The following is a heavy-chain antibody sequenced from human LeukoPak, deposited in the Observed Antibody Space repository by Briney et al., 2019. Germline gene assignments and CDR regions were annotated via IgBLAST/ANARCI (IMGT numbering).Heavy chain of an antibody. V-gene: IGHV1-46*01. CDR3: ARDSYYYDSSGYPNAFDI. CDR2: INPSGGST. J-gene: IGHJ3*02. Sequence: ASVKVSCKASGYTFINFYIHWVRQAPGQGLEWMGVINPSGGSTDYSQKFQGRVTMTRDTSTTTVYMELSSLRSEDTAVYYCARDSYYYDSSGYPNAFDIWGQGTMVTVSS. D-gene: IGHD3-22*01. CDR1: GYTFINFY.